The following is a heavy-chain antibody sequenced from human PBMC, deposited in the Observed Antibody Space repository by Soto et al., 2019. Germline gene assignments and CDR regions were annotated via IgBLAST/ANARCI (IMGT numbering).Heavy chain of an antibody. D-gene: IGHD3-10*01. CDR2: MNPNSGKT. CDR1: GYTFTSYD. Sequence: QVQLVQSGAEVKKPGASVKVSCKASGYTFTSYDINWVRQATGQGLEWMGWMNPNSGKTGYAQKFQGRVTMTRNTTICTAYMELGSLRSAEMAVYDCARCHRRPGGGLYNWFSRWGQWTLVTACS. V-gene: IGHV1-8*01. J-gene: IGHJ5*02. CDR3: ARCHRRPGGGLYNWFSR.